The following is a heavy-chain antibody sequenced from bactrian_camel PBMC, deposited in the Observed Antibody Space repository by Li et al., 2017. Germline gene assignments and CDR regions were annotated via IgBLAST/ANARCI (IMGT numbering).Heavy chain of an antibody. D-gene: IGHD5*01. CDR2: IYTDGVTT. V-gene: IGHV3S31*01. CDR1: GFSYAKYS. Sequence: VQLVESGGGSVQVGGSLRLSCSFSGFSYAKYSLAWFRQPLGQAREGVAVIYTDGVTTYYADSVKGRFTVPEDNAKNTQTLQMNSLVPEDTGIYYCVADVGCTGWGRGYWGQGTQVTVS. CDR3: VADVGCTGWGRGY. J-gene: IGHJ6*01.